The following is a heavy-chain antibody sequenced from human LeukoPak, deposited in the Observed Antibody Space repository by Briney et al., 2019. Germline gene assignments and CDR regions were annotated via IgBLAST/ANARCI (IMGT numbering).Heavy chain of an antibody. J-gene: IGHJ4*02. CDR2: IYHSGST. CDR3: ARTQWFGELLFDY. V-gene: IGHV4-38-2*01. D-gene: IGHD3-10*01. CDR1: GYSLSSGYY. Sequence: SETLSLTCAVSGYSLSSGYYWGWIRQPPGKGLEWIGSIYHSGSTYYNPSLKSRVTISVDTSKNQLSLKLSSVTAADTAVYYCARTQWFGELLFDYWGQGTLVTVSS.